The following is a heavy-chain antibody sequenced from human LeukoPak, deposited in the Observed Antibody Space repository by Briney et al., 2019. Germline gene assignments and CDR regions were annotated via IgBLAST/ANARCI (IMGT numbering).Heavy chain of an antibody. J-gene: IGHJ3*02. Sequence: GASVKVSCRASGYTFTSYDIKWVRQATGQGLEWMGRMNPNSGNTDYAQKFQGRVTMTRNTSISTAYMELSSLTSEDTAMYYCASLKNSYDSSGYLVTDAFDIWGQGTMVTVST. CDR1: GYTFTSYD. CDR2: MNPNSGNT. V-gene: IGHV1-8*01. CDR3: ASLKNSYDSSGYLVTDAFDI. D-gene: IGHD3-22*01.